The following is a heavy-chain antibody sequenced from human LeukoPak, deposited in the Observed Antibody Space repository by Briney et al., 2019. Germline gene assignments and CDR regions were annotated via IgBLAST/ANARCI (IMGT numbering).Heavy chain of an antibody. CDR3: TKDSVAAAGTAWSDP. V-gene: IGHV3-23*01. Sequence: GGSLRLSCAVSGFTFRNYGMSWVRQAPGKGLEWVSAISGSGDSTYYTDSVKGRFTISRDNSKNTVYLQMNSLRPEDTALYYCTKDSVAAAGTAWSDPWGQGTLVTVSS. D-gene: IGHD6-13*01. CDR1: GFTFRNYG. J-gene: IGHJ5*02. CDR2: ISGSGDST.